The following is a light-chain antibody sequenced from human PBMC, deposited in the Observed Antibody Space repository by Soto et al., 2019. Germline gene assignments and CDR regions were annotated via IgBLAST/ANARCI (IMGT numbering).Light chain of an antibody. Sequence: EIVLTQSPGTLSLSPGERATLSCRASQSVSSSYLAWYQQKPGQAPRLLIYGASSRATGIPDRFSGSGSGTDFTLTISRLEPEDFAVYYCQQYGSSPTFGQGNKVESK. J-gene: IGKJ1*01. V-gene: IGKV3-20*01. CDR3: QQYGSSPT. CDR2: GAS. CDR1: QSVSSSY.